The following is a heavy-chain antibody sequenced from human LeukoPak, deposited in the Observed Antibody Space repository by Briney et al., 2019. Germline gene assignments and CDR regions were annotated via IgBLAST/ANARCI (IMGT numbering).Heavy chain of an antibody. V-gene: IGHV1-2*02. D-gene: IGHD6-13*01. J-gene: IGHJ4*02. CDR2: INPNSGGT. CDR1: GYTFTDYY. CDR3: AREEVIAAAGPTLDY. Sequence: ASVKVSCKASGYTFTDYYMHWVRQAPGQGLEWMGWINPNSGGTNYAQKFQGRVTMTRDTSISTAYMELSRLRSDDTAVFYCAREEVIAAAGPTLDYWGQGTLVTVSS.